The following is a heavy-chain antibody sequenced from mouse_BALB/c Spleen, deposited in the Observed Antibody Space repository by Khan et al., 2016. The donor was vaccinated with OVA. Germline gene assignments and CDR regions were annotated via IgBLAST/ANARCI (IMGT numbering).Heavy chain of an antibody. CDR1: GYTFTSYY. D-gene: IGHD2-1*01. V-gene: IGHV1S81*02. Sequence: QVQLKASGAELVKPGASVRLSCKASGYTFTSYYLYWVKQRPGQGLEWIGDINPSNGGTNFNEKFKSKATVTVDKSSSTAYMELSSLTSEDSAVYYCTRSGYGTFAYWGQGTLVTVSA. J-gene: IGHJ3*01. CDR3: TRSGYGTFAY. CDR2: INPSNGGT.